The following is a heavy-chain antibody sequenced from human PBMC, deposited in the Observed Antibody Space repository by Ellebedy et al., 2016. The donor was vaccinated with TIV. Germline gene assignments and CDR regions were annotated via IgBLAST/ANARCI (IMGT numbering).Heavy chain of an antibody. V-gene: IGHV4-34*01. CDR3: AEGRSGWYYFDY. J-gene: IGHJ4*02. CDR1: GGSFTGYY. Sequence: SETLSLTCAVYGGSFTGYYYSWIRQPPGKGLEWIGEINQSGSAIYNPSLKGRVTISVDMSKNQFSLRLTSVTAADTAVYYCAEGRSGWYYFDYWGQGTLATVSS. D-gene: IGHD6-19*01. CDR2: INQSGSA.